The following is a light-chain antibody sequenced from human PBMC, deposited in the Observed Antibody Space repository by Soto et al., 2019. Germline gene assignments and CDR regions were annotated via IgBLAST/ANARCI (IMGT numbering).Light chain of an antibody. Sequence: EIVLTQSPGTLSLSPGERATLSCRASQSVSSSYLAWYQQKPGQAPRLLIYGASSRATGIPDRFSGSGSGTDFTLPISRREPEDFAVYYCQQYGSSFTFGPGTKVDIK. V-gene: IGKV3-20*01. CDR2: GAS. CDR1: QSVSSSY. J-gene: IGKJ3*01. CDR3: QQYGSSFT.